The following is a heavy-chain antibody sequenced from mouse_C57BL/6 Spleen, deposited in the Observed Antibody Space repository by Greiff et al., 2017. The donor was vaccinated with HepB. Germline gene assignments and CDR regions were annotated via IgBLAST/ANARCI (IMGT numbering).Heavy chain of an antibody. CDR2: INPGSGGT. J-gene: IGHJ4*01. Sequence: VQLQQSGAELVRPGTSVKVSCKASGYAFTNYLIEWVKQRPGQGLEWIGVINPGSGGTNYNEKFKGKATLTADKSSSTAYMQLSSLTSEDSAVYFCARGSDYDDYAMDYWGQGTSVTVSS. V-gene: IGHV1-54*01. D-gene: IGHD2-4*01. CDR1: GYAFTNYL. CDR3: ARGSDYDDYAMDY.